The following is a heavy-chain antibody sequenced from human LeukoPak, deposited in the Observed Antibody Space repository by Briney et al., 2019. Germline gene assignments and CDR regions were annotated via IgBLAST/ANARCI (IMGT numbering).Heavy chain of an antibody. V-gene: IGHV3-74*01. CDR1: GFTFSSHW. J-gene: IGHJ4*02. Sequence: GGSLRLSCAASGFTFSSHWMHWVRQAPGKGLVWVSRIESDGSSTSYADSVKGRFTISRDNAKNTLSLQMNSLRAEDTAVYYCARVGCSGGGCPDDYWGQGTLVTVSS. CDR2: IESDGSST. D-gene: IGHD2-15*01. CDR3: ARVGCSGGGCPDDY.